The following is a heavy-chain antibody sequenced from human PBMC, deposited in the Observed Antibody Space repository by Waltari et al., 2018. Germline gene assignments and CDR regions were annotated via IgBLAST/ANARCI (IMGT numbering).Heavy chain of an antibody. J-gene: IGHJ4*02. CDR3: AKALTLSSTWDMH. Sequence: EVQLVESGGGLVQPGGSLRLSCAASGFTFSSYAMSWVRQVPGKGLDGASSIRGNGANTYYAASVKGRFTISRDNSKNTLFLQMDSLRAEDTAVYYCAKALTLSSTWDMHWGQGTLVTVSS. CDR2: IRGNGANT. V-gene: IGHV3-23*04. CDR1: GFTFSSYA. D-gene: IGHD6-13*01.